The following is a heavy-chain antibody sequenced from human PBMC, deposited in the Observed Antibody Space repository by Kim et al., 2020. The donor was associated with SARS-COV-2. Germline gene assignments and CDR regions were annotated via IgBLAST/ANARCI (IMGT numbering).Heavy chain of an antibody. CDR2: ISSDGSRT. V-gene: IGHV3-74*01. Sequence: GGSLRLSCAASGFTFSSYWMHWVRQAPGKGLVWVSRISSDGSRTNYADSVKGRFTISRDSAKNTLYLQMNSLRAEDTAVYYCARGYFVSSTYTVVYWGQG. J-gene: IGHJ4*02. D-gene: IGHD3-22*01. CDR1: GFTFSSYW. CDR3: ARGYFVSSTYTVVY.